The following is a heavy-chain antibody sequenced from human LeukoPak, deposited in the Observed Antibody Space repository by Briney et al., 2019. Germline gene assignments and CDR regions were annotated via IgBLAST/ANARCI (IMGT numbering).Heavy chain of an antibody. J-gene: IGHJ4*02. CDR2: IYYSGST. V-gene: IGHV4-59*08. CDR1: GGSINNYY. Sequence: SETLSLTCTVSGGSINNYYWSWIRQPPGKGLEWIGYIYYSGSTNYNPCLKSRVTISVDTSKNQFSLKLSSVTAADTAVYYCASRTFSGWNYFDYWGQGALVTVSS. CDR3: ASRTFSGWNYFDY. D-gene: IGHD6-19*01.